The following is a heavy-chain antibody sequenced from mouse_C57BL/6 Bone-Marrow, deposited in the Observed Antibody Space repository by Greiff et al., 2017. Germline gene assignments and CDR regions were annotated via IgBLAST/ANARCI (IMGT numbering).Heavy chain of an antibody. CDR2: INPSSCYT. CDR3: ASRGRGAWCAY. J-gene: IGHJ3*01. CDR1: GYTFTSYT. Sequence: VQLQESGAELARPGASVKMSCKASGYTFTSYTMHWVNQRPGQGLEWIGYINPSSCYTKYNQKFKDKATLTADKSYSTAYMQLSSLRSEESAVYYCASRGRGAWCAYWGQGTLVTVSA. D-gene: IGHD4-1*01. V-gene: IGHV1-4*01.